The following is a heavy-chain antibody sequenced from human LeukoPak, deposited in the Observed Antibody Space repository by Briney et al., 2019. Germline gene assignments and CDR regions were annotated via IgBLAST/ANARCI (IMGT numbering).Heavy chain of an antibody. CDR3: AREEAPRGWFDP. V-gene: IGHV4-59*12. D-gene: IGHD3-10*01. J-gene: IGHJ5*02. Sequence: SETLSLTCTVSGGSISSYYWNWIRQPPGKGLEWIGYIYYSGSTNYNPSLKSRVTISVDTSKNQFSLKLSSVTAADTAVYYCAREEAPRGWFDPWGQGTLVTVSS. CDR2: IYYSGST. CDR1: GGSISSYY.